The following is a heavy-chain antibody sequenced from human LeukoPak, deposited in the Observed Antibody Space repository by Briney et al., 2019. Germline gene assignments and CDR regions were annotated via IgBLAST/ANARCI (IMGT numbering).Heavy chain of an antibody. V-gene: IGHV3-23*01. D-gene: IGHD2-15*01. J-gene: IGHJ5*02. CDR3: AIDPRPVVVVAASWFDP. Sequence: GGSLRLSCAASGFTFSSYAMSWVRQAPGKGLEWVSAISGSGGSTYYADSVKGRFTISRDNSKNTLYLQMNSLRAEDTAVYYCAIDPRPVVVVAASWFDPWGQGTLVTVSS. CDR1: GFTFSSYA. CDR2: ISGSGGST.